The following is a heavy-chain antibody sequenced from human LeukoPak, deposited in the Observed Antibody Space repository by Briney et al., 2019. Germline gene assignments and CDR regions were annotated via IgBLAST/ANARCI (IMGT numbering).Heavy chain of an antibody. CDR3: AREYYGGNGRDAFDI. D-gene: IGHD4-23*01. Sequence: PGRALRLSCAASGFTFSSYAMHWVRQAPGKGLEWVAVISYDGSNKYYADSVKGRFTISRDNSKNTLYLQMNSLRAEDTAVYYCAREYYGGNGRDAFDIWGQGTMVTVSS. CDR1: GFTFSSYA. CDR2: ISYDGSNK. V-gene: IGHV3-30-3*01. J-gene: IGHJ3*02.